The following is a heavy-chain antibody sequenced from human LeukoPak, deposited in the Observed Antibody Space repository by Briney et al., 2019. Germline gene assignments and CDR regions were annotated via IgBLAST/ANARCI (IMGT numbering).Heavy chain of an antibody. CDR2: ISYDGSNK. V-gene: IGHV3-30*04. D-gene: IGHD6-19*01. J-gene: IGHJ4*02. Sequence: PGGSLRLSCAASGFTFSSYAMHWVRQAPGKGLEWVAVISYDGSNKYYADSVKGRFTISRDNSQNTLYLQMNSLRAEDTAVYYCARLISSSGGYWGQGTLVTVSS. CDR3: ARLISSSGGY. CDR1: GFTFSSYA.